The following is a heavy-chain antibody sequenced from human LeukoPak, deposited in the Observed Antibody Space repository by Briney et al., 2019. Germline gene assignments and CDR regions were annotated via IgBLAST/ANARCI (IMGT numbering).Heavy chain of an antibody. D-gene: IGHD6-19*01. V-gene: IGHV4-4*02. J-gene: IGHJ4*02. CDR2: IYHSGST. CDR1: GGSISSSNW. CDR3: ARQGDSGWYYFDY. Sequence: PSGTLSLTCAVSGGSISSSNWWSWVRQPPEKGLEWIGEIYHSGSTNYNPSLKSRVTISVDKSKNQFSLKLTSVTAADTAAYYCARQGDSGWYYFDYWGQGTLVTVSS.